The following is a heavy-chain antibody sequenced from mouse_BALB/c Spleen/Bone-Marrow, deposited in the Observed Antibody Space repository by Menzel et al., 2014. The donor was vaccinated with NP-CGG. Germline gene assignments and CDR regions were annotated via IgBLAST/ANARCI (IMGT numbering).Heavy chain of an antibody. CDR1: GYTFTDYA. V-gene: IGHV1-67*01. D-gene: IGHD1-1*01. Sequence: QVQLKQSGPELVRPGVSVKISCKGSGYTFTDYAMHWVKQSHAKSLEWIGVINIYSGNTNYNQNFKGKATMTVDKSSSTAFMELARLTYEDSAIYYCAREGYASTAWFAYWGQGTLVTVSA. J-gene: IGHJ3*01. CDR3: AREGYASTAWFAY. CDR2: INIYSGNT.